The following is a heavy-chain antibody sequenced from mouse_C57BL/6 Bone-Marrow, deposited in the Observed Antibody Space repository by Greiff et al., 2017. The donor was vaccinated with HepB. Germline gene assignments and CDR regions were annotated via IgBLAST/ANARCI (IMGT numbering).Heavy chain of an antibody. V-gene: IGHV14-4*01. J-gene: IGHJ3*01. Sequence: EVKLVESGAELVRPGASVKLSCTASGFNIKDDYMHWVKQRPEQGLEWIGWIDPENGDTEYASKFQGKATITADTSSNTAYLQLSSLTSEDTAVYYCARWGYDYDGFAYWGQGTLVTVSA. CDR1: GFNIKDDY. CDR3: ARWGYDYDGFAY. CDR2: IDPENGDT. D-gene: IGHD2-4*01.